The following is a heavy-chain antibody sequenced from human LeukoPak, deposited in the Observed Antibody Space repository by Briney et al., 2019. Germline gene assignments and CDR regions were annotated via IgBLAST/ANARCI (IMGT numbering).Heavy chain of an antibody. V-gene: IGHV3-30-3*01. J-gene: IGHJ4*02. CDR2: ISYDGSNK. D-gene: IGHD3-3*01. Sequence: PGGSLRLSCAASGFTFSSYAMHWVRQAPGKGLEWVAVISYDGSNKYYADSVKGRFTISRDNSKNTLYLQMNSLRAEDTAVYYCARGLRFPGSVYWGQGTLVTVSS. CDR1: GFTFSSYA. CDR3: ARGLRFPGSVY.